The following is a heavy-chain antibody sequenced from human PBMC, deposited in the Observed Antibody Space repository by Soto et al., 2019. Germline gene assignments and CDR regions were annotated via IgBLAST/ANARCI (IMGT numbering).Heavy chain of an antibody. CDR3: ARDRAYSCFDY. CDR1: GFSFSSAW. CDR2: MNEDGSER. D-gene: IGHD4-4*01. Sequence: GGSLRLSCAVSGFSFSSAWMTWIRQAPGKGLERVAIMNEDGSERYYVDSVKGRFTISRDNAKNALFLQMNSLRVEATAVYFCARDRAYSCFDYWGQGXLFTVYS. V-gene: IGHV3-7*03. J-gene: IGHJ4*02.